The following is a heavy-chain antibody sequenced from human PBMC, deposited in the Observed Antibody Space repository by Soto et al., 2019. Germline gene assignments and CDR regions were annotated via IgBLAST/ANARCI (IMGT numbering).Heavy chain of an antibody. V-gene: IGHV1-69*01. CDR2: NIPIFGTA. D-gene: IGHD1-26*01. J-gene: IGHJ4*02. CDR3: ARDGGRHSGGIDY. CDR1: GGTFSSYS. Sequence: QVQLVQSGAEVKKPGSSVKVSCKASGGTFSSYSINWVRQAPGQGLEWMGENIPIFGTANYAQKIQGRVTITADESTSTAYMELSSLRSEDTAVYYCARDGGRHSGGIDYWGQGTLVTVYS.